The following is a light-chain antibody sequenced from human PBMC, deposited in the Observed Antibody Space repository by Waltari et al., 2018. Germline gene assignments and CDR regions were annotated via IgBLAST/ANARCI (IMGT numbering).Light chain of an antibody. J-gene: IGKJ2*01. CDR3: QHYVRLPAT. V-gene: IGKV3-20*01. CDR1: QSISRA. Sequence: EILLTQSPGTLSLSPGERATLSCRASQSISRALAWYQQKPGQAPRLLIFDTSKRATGIPDRFSGSGSGTDFSLTISRREPEDFAVYYCQHYVRLPATFGQGTKVEIK. CDR2: DTS.